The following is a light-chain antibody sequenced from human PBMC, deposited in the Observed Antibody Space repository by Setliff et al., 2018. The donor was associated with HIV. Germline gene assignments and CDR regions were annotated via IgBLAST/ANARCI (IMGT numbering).Light chain of an antibody. V-gene: IGLV1-44*01. J-gene: IGLJ1*01. CDR2: SNN. CDR3: AAWDDSLNGVYV. Sequence: QSVLTQPPSASGTPGQRVTISCSGSSSNIGRNTVNWYQQLPGTAPKLLIYSNNQRPSGVPDRFSGSKSGTSASLAISGLQSEDEADYYCAAWDDSLNGVYVFGTGTKVTV. CDR1: SSNIGRNT.